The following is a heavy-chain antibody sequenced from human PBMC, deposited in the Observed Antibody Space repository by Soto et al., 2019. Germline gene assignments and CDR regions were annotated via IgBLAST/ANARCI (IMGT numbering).Heavy chain of an antibody. J-gene: IGHJ5*02. V-gene: IGHV4-4*07. Sequence: SETLSLTCTVSGGSISSYYWSWIRQPAGKGLEWIGRIYTSGSTNYNPSLKSRVTMSVDTSKNQFSLKLSSVTAADTAVYYCARDGSSSWDNWFDPWGPGTLVTVST. CDR2: IYTSGST. CDR1: GGSISSYY. CDR3: ARDGSSSWDNWFDP. D-gene: IGHD6-13*01.